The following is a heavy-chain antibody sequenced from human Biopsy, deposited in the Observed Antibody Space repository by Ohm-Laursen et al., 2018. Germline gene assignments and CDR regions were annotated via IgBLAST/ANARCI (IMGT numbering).Heavy chain of an antibody. Sequence: SETLSLTCAVTYGSISGHFWSWIRQAPGKGLEWIGYVYYNGNTNYSPSLKSRATISIDTSKDRFSLKLTSVTAADTAVYYCARPLRGGEYEGFDLWGPGTMVSVSP. CDR3: ARPLRGGEYEGFDL. V-gene: IGHV4-59*08. J-gene: IGHJ3*01. D-gene: IGHD4-17*01. CDR2: VYYNGNT. CDR1: YGSISGHF.